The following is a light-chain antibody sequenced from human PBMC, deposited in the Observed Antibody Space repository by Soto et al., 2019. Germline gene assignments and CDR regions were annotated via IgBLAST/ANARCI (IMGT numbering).Light chain of an antibody. J-gene: IGKJ1*01. V-gene: IGKV3-11*01. CDR1: QSISSS. CDR3: QQPSEWPRT. CDR2: DAS. Sequence: EIVLTQSPATLSLSPGERATLSCRASQSISSSLAWYQQKPGQAPRLLIYDASTRATGFPARFSGSGSGTDFTLTIGSLEPEDFVVYYCQQPSEWPRTFRQGAKV.